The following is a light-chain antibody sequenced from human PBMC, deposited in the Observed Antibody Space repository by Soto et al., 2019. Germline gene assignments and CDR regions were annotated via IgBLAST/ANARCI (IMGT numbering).Light chain of an antibody. J-gene: IGKJ1*01. Sequence: EFVWTQSPGTLSLSPGERATLSCRASQSLTNSFIAWYKQKPGQAPRLLIYDTSSRASGIPDRFSGSGSGTDFTLTIRRLETEDFAVDYCQQYGSSGTFGQGTKVDIK. CDR3: QQYGSSGT. CDR2: DTS. CDR1: QSLTNSF. V-gene: IGKV3-20*01.